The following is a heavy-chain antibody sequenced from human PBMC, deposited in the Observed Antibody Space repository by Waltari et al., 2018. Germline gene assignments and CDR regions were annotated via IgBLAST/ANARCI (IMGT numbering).Heavy chain of an antibody. CDR2: NYPSDSDT. Sequence: EVQLVQSGAEVKKSGESLKISCQGSGYSFNTHWIAWMRQMPGKGLEWMGFNYPSDSDTRYSPSFQGQVNISVDKSTNTAYLQWRSLKASDTAMYYCARRVRGKYNWFDPWGQGTQVTVSS. D-gene: IGHD1-26*01. CDR1: GYSFNTHW. CDR3: ARRVRGKYNWFDP. J-gene: IGHJ5*02. V-gene: IGHV5-51*01.